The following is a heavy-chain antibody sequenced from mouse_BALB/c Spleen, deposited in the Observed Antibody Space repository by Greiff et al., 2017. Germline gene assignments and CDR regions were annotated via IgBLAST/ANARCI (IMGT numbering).Heavy chain of an antibody. V-gene: IGHV1-9*01. J-gene: IGHJ4*01. Sequence: QVHVKQSGAELMKPGASVKISCKATGYTFSSYWIEWVKQRPGHGLEWIGEILPGSGSTNYNEKFKGKATFTADTSSNTAYMQLSSLTSEDSAVYYCARGNGNYAMDDWGQGTSVTVSS. CDR1: GYTFSSYW. CDR3: ARGNGNYAMDD. D-gene: IGHD2-1*01. CDR2: ILPGSGST.